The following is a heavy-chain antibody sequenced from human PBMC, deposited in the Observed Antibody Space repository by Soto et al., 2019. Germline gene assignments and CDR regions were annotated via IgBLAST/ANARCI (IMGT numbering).Heavy chain of an antibody. Sequence: QVQLVQSGAEVKKPGSSVKVSCKASGGTFSSYAISWVRQAPGQGLEWMGGIIPIFGTANYAKKFQGRVTITGDESTSTAYMELSSLRSEATAVYCCARDERTYYDFGSWFDPWGQGTLVTVSS. J-gene: IGHJ5*02. CDR1: GGTFSSYA. CDR2: IIPIFGTA. D-gene: IGHD3-3*01. V-gene: IGHV1-69*01. CDR3: ARDERTYYDFGSWFDP.